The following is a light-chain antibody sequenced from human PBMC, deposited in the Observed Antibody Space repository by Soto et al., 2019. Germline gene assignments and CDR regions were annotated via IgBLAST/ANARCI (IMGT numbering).Light chain of an antibody. J-gene: IGKJ1*01. CDR2: KAS. CDR1: QTISSW. Sequence: DIQMTQSPSTLSGSVGDRVTITCRASQTISSWLAWYQQKPGKAPKLLIYKASTLKSGVPSRFSGSGSGTEFTLTIRSLQPDDFATYYCNQAYSSPRTFGQGTKVDIK. CDR3: NQAYSSPRT. V-gene: IGKV1-5*03.